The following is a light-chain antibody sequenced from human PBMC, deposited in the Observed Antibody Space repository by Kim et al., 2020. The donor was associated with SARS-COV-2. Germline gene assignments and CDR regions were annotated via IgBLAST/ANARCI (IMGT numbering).Light chain of an antibody. V-gene: IGKV3-11*01. Sequence: LSPGERATLSCRASQSVSSLLGWYQQKPGQAPRLLIYDASNRATGIPARFSGSGSGTDCTLTISSLEPEDFAVYYCQQRSNWPLTFGGGTKVEIK. CDR2: DAS. CDR1: QSVSSL. CDR3: QQRSNWPLT. J-gene: IGKJ4*01.